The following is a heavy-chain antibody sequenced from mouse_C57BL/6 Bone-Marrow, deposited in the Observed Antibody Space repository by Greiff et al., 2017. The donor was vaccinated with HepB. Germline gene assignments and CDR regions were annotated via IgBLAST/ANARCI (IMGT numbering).Heavy chain of an antibody. CDR2: IDPETGGT. CDR3: TREPLYFDY. Sequence: QVQLKQSGAELVRPGASVTLSCKASGYTFTDYEMHWVKQTPVHDLEWIGAIDPETGGTAYNQKFKGKAILTADKSSSTAYMELRSLTSEDSAVYYCTREPLYFDYWGQGTTLTVSS. V-gene: IGHV1-15*01. CDR1: GYTFTDYE. J-gene: IGHJ2*01.